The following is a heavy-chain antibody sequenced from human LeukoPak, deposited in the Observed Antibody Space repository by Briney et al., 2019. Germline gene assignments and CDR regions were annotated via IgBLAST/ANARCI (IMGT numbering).Heavy chain of an antibody. CDR2: IHYSGSS. D-gene: IGHD2-21*02. CDR1: GGSISSSSYY. Sequence: SETLSLTCTVSGGSISSSSYYWTWIRQPPGKGLEWIGYIHYSGSSRSHPSLNSRVTMSVDTSKSQFSLKLTSVTAADTAVYYCARGRRTAVVTDFDYWGQGILVTVSS. CDR3: ARGRRTAVVTDFDY. V-gene: IGHV4-61*01. J-gene: IGHJ4*02.